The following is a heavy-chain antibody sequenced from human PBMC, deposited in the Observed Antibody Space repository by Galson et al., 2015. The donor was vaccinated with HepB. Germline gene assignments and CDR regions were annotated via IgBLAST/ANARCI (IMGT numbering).Heavy chain of an antibody. CDR3: VKGGYCSSTSRYYPLFY. CDR1: GFTFNNHA. J-gene: IGHJ4*02. CDR2: ISRDGGST. D-gene: IGHD2-2*01. Sequence: SLRLSCAASGFTFNNHAMHWVRQAPGKGLEYVSAISRDGGSTYYADSVKGRFTISRDNSKNTLYVQMSSLRAEDTAVYYCVKGGYCSSTSRYYPLFYWGQGTLVTVSS. V-gene: IGHV3-64*05.